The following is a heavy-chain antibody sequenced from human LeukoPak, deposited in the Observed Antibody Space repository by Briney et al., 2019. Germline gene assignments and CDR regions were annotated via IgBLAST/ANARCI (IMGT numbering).Heavy chain of an antibody. J-gene: IGHJ4*02. CDR2: INPNSGGT. D-gene: IGHD4/OR15-4a*01. Sequence: ASVKVSCKASGYTFNGYYIHWVRQAPGQGLEWMGRINPNSGGTNFAQKFQGRLTMTRDTSISTAYMELSRLRSDDTAVYYCVPSANYYYFDYWGQGTLVTVSS. CDR1: GYTFNGYY. V-gene: IGHV1-2*06. CDR3: VPSANYYYFDY.